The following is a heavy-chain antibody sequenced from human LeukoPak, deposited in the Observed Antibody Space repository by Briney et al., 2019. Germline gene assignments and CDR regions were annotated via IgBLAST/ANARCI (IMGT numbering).Heavy chain of an antibody. V-gene: IGHV3-15*07. J-gene: IGHJ4*02. CDR2: IKNKDEGDKT. Sequence: GGCLRLSCAVSGFTFTNVWMNWVRLAPGKGLEWVGRIKNKDEGDKTDYAAPVKGRFTISRDDSKATLFLQMNSLKMEDTAIYYCTTGIDYGGGYWGQGTLVSVSS. CDR3: TTGIDYGGGY. D-gene: IGHD3-16*01. CDR1: GFTFTNVW.